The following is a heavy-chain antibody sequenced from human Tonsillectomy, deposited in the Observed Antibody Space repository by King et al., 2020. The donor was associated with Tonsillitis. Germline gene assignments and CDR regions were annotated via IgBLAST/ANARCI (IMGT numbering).Heavy chain of an antibody. V-gene: IGHV3-21*01. CDR2: ISSSSSYI. CDR3: ARSGYDYYGMDV. CDR1: GFTFSDYS. Sequence: VQLVESGGGLVKPGGSLRLSCAASGFTFSDYSVNWVRQAPGKGLEWVSFISSSSSYIYYADSVKGRFTISRANAKNSLYLQVNSLRAEDTAVYYCARSGYDYYGMDVWGQGTTVTVSS. J-gene: IGHJ6*02.